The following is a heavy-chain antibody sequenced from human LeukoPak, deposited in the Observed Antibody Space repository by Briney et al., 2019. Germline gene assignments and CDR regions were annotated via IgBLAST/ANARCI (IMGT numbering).Heavy chain of an antibody. D-gene: IGHD6-19*01. CDR1: GGSFSGYY. V-gene: IGHV4-34*01. CDR2: INHSGST. Sequence: SETLSLTCAVYGGSFSGYYWSWIRQPPGKGLEWIGEINHSGSTNYNPSLKSRVTISVDTSKNQFSLKLSSVTAADTAVYYCAGYGIAVADRWFDPWGQGTLVTVSS. CDR3: AGYGIAVADRWFDP. J-gene: IGHJ5*02.